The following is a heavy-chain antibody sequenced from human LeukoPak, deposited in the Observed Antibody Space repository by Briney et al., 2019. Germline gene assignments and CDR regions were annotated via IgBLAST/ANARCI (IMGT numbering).Heavy chain of an antibody. CDR3: ARVSNGVPAVILLNVWFDP. J-gene: IGHJ5*02. CDR2: INHSGST. V-gene: IGHV4-34*01. Sequence: SETLSLTCAVYGGSFSGYYWSWIRQPPGKGLEWIGEINHSGSTNYNPSLKSRVTISVDTSKNQFSLKLSSVTAADTAVYYCARVSNGVPAVILLNVWFDPWGQGTLVTVSS. CDR1: GGSFSGYY. D-gene: IGHD2-2*01.